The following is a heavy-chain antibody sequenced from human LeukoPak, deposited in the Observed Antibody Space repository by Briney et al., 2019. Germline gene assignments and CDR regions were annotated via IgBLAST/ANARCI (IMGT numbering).Heavy chain of an antibody. CDR1: GGSISTYY. D-gene: IGHD1-1*01. V-gene: IGHV4-59*01. CDR2: IYYSGST. CDR3: ARAQVDNKKGPGSKGYYSYGMDV. Sequence: SETLSLTCTVSGGSISTYYGNWIRQAPGKGLEWIGYIYYSGSTNYNPSLKSRVTISVDTSRNQFSLKLSSVTAADTAVYYCARAQVDNKKGPGSKGYYSYGMDVWGKGTTVTFSS. J-gene: IGHJ6*04.